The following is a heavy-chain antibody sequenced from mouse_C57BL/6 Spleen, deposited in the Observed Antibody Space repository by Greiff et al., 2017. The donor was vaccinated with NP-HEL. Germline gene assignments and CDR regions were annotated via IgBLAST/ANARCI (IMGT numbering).Heavy chain of an antibody. CDR2: INPSSGYT. CDR3: AIITTVVARDY. J-gene: IGHJ2*01. V-gene: IGHV1-7*01. D-gene: IGHD1-1*01. Sequence: VQLQESGAELTKPGASVKLSCKASGYTFTSYWMHWVKQRPGQGLEWIGYINPSSGYTKYNQKFKDKATLTADKSSSTAYMQLSSLTYEDSAVYYCAIITTVVARDYWGQGTTLTVSS. CDR1: GYTFTSYW.